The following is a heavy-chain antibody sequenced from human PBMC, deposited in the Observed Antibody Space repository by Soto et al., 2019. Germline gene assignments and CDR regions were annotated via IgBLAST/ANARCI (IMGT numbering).Heavy chain of an antibody. J-gene: IGHJ4*02. D-gene: IGHD4-4*01. CDR1: GGSMSSNY. CDR3: VSYRGAFYFDH. Sequence: SETLSLTCTVSGGSMSSNYWSWIRQSPGKGLEWIGFVYYGGTNYNPSFESRVTMSVDTPKNQFSLELSSVTAADTAVYYCVSYRGAFYFDHWGQGALVTVPS. CDR2: VYYGGT. V-gene: IGHV4-59*01.